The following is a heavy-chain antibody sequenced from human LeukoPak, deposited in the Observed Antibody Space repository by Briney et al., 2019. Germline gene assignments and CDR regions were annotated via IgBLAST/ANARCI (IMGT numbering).Heavy chain of an antibody. CDR2: IYYSGST. V-gene: IGHV4-39*07. CDR1: GGSISSSTHY. D-gene: IGHD6-13*01. J-gene: IGHJ3*02. CDR3: ARGNTIAAADRPHDAFDI. Sequence: SETLSLTCTVSGGSISSSTHYWGWIRQPPGKGLEWIGSIYYSGSTYYNPPLKSRVTISVDTSKNQFSLKLSSVTAADTAVYYCARGNTIAAADRPHDAFDIWGQGTMVTVSS.